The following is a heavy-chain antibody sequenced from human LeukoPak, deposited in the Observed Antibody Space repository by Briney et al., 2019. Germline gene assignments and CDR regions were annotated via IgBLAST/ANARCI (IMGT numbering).Heavy chain of an antibody. CDR2: IKQDGSEE. CDR3: ARDVTWIQLWLHFDY. J-gene: IGHJ4*02. CDR1: GFTFSSYW. D-gene: IGHD5-18*01. Sequence: PGGSLRLSCAASGFTFSSYWMSWVRQAPGKGLEWVANIKQDGSEEYYVDSVKGRFTISRDNAKNSLYLQMNSLRAEDTAVYYCARDVTWIQLWLHFDYWGQGTLVTVSS. V-gene: IGHV3-7*01.